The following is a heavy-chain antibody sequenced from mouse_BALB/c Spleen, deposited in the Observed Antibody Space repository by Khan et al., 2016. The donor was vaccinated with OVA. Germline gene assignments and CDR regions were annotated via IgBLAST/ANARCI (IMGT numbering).Heavy chain of an antibody. CDR2: INPNNGDA. Sequence: QVQLQQSGAELVKPGASVKLSCKASGYTFNSYYMYWVKQRPGQGLEWIGEINPNNGDANFNEKFKNKATLTVDKSSNQAFMQISSLTSEDSAVYYCTRSEYGSVAYWGQGTLVTVSA. CDR3: TRSEYGSVAY. CDR1: GYTFNSYY. V-gene: IGHV1S81*02. D-gene: IGHD2-2*01. J-gene: IGHJ3*01.